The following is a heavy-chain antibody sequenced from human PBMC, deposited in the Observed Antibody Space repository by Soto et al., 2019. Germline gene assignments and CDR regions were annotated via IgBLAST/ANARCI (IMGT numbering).Heavy chain of an antibody. D-gene: IGHD5-18*01. CDR1: GFTFSSYG. CDR3: AKDQDSYGYYYYGMDV. CDR2: ISYDGSNK. V-gene: IGHV3-30*18. Sequence: QVQLVESGGGVVQPGRSLRLSCAASGFTFSSYGMHWVRQAPGKGLEWVAVISYDGSNKYYADSVKGRFTISRDNSKNSLYLQMNSLRAEDTAVYYCAKDQDSYGYYYYGMDVWGQGTTVTVSS. J-gene: IGHJ6*02.